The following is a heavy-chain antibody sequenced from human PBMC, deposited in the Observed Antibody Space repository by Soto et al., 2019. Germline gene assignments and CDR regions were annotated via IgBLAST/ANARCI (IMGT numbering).Heavy chain of an antibody. Sequence: QVQLQESGPGLVKPSETLSLTCSVPGGSIRSHNWSWIRQPPGKGLEWIGCMYYSAMTEYNPSLTSRVTISADTSNNKVSLRLTSVTAADTAVYYCAIHLFASWKGYPYYDYMDGWGKGTAVTVSS. CDR2: MYYSAMT. CDR1: GGSIRSHN. J-gene: IGHJ6*03. V-gene: IGHV4-59*08. D-gene: IGHD3-3*01. CDR3: AIHLFASWKGYPYYDYMDG.